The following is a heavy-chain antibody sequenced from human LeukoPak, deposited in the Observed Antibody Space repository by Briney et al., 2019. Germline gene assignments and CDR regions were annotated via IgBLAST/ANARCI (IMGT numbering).Heavy chain of an antibody. Sequence: PGGSLRLSCTASEFTFSRFAMTWVRQAPGKGLEWVSAISGSGGRTYYADSVKGRFTISRDNVKDTLYLQMNSLRAEDTALYYCAKDLRSYGDYPYEMDVWGQGTAVTVSS. D-gene: IGHD4-17*01. CDR1: EFTFSRFA. CDR2: ISGSGGRT. CDR3: AKDLRSYGDYPYEMDV. V-gene: IGHV3-23*01. J-gene: IGHJ6*02.